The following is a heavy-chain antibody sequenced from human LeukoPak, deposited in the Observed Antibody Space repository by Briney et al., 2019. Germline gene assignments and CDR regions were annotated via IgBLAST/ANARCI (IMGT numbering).Heavy chain of an antibody. CDR1: GFPFDDYA. CDR3: VKDTSLGLDAFQD. J-gene: IGHJ3*01. V-gene: IGHV3-9*01. Sequence: GGSLRLSCAASGFPFDDYAMSWVRPAPGKGLEWVSGISWNSLTTGYADSVKGRFSISRDNAKSSLYLEMKSLRPEDTALYYCVKDTSLGLDAFQDWGQGTMIIVSS. D-gene: IGHD3-3*02. CDR2: ISWNSLTT.